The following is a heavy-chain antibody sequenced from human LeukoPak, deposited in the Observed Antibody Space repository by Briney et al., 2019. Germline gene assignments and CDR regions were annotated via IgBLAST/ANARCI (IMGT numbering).Heavy chain of an antibody. V-gene: IGHV1-18*01. CDR3: ARVIYCSSTSCHDAFDI. J-gene: IGHJ3*02. D-gene: IGHD2-2*01. Sequence: ASVKVSCKASGYTFTSYGISWVRQAPGQGLEWMGWISAYNGNTNYAQKLQGRVTMTTDTSTSTAYMELRSLRSDDTAVYYCARVIYCSSTSCHDAFDIWGQGTMVTVSS. CDR2: ISAYNGNT. CDR1: GYTFTSYG.